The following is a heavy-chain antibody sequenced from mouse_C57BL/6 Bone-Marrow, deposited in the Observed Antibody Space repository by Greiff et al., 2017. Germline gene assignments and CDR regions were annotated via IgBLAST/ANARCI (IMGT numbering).Heavy chain of an antibody. D-gene: IGHD2-4*01. CDR1: GYTFTNYW. CDR2: IYPGGGYT. V-gene: IGHV1-63*01. Sequence: QVQLQQSGAELVRPGTSVKMSSKASGYTFTNYWIGWAKQRPGHGLEWIGDIYPGGGYTNYNEKFKGKATLTADKSSSTAYMQFSSLTSEDSAIYYCAMYDYDFPSVWGWGQGTLVTVSA. CDR3: AMYDYDFPSVWG. J-gene: IGHJ3*01.